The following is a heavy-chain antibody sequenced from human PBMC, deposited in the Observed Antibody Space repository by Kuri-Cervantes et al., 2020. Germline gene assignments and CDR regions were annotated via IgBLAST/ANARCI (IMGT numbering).Heavy chain of an antibody. CDR1: GGSMSSYY. CDR2: IYTSGST. J-gene: IGHJ4*02. V-gene: IGHV4-4*07. CDR3: ARLDSSGWGLYYFDY. D-gene: IGHD6-19*01. Sequence: SETLSLTCTVSGGSMSSYYWSWIRQPAGQGLEWIGRIYTSGSTNYNPSLKSRVTISVGKSKNQFSLKLSSVTAADTAVYYCARLDSSGWGLYYFDYWGQGTLVTVSS.